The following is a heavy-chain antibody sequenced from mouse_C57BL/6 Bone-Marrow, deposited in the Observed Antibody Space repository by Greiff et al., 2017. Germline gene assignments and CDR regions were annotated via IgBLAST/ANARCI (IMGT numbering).Heavy chain of an antibody. J-gene: IGHJ3*01. Sequence: VKVVESGAELVKPGASVKLSCKASGYTFTEYTIHWVKQRSGQGLEWIGWFYPGSGSIKYNEKFKDKATLTADKSSSTVYMELSRLTSEDSAVYFCARQSSNWDGWFAYWGQGTLVTVSA. CDR1: GYTFTEYT. CDR3: ARQSSNWDGWFAY. V-gene: IGHV1-62-2*01. CDR2: FYPGSGSI. D-gene: IGHD4-1*02.